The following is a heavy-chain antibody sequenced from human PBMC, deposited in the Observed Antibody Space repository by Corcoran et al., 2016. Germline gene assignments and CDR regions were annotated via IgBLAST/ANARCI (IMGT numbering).Heavy chain of an antibody. Sequence: QVQLVESGGGVVQPGRSLRLSCAASGFTFSSYGIHWVRQAPGKGLEWVAHIYYDGSNKYYADSVKGRFTISRDNSKNTLYLQMNSLRDEDTAVDYWAGDWTAGRPGWFDPWGQGTLVTVSS. CDR3: AGDWTAGRPGWFDP. CDR2: IYYDGSNK. D-gene: IGHD6-6*01. CDR1: GFTFSSYG. V-gene: IGHV3-33*01. J-gene: IGHJ5*02.